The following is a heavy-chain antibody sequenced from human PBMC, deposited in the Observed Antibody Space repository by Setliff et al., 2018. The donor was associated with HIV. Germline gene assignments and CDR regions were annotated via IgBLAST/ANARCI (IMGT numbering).Heavy chain of an antibody. CDR2: ISPYNGHT. J-gene: IGHJ4*02. D-gene: IGHD3-22*01. CDR1: GYTFLTYG. CDR3: AKGQTEYFYDSSGYYSLGY. V-gene: IGHV1-18*01. Sequence: GASVKVSCKASGYTFLTYGISWVRQAPGHGLEWMGWISPYNGHTNYAQNFQGRVTMTTDTSTSRAYMELRSLRSDDTAVYYCAKGQTEYFYDSSGYYSLGYWGQGTLVTVSS.